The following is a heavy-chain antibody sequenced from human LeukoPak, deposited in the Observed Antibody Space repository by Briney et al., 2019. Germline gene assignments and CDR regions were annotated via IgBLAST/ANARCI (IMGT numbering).Heavy chain of an antibody. CDR3: ARVSGRARRRVH. V-gene: IGHV3-48*03. CDR1: GFTFSSYE. J-gene: IGHJ4*02. D-gene: IGHD3-10*01. CDR2: ISSSGSTI. Sequence: PGGSLRLSCAASGFTFSSYEMNWIRQAPGKGLEWVSYISSSGSTIYYADSVKGRFTISRDNAKNSLYLQMNSLRAEDTAVYYCARVSGRARRRVHWGQGTLVTVSS.